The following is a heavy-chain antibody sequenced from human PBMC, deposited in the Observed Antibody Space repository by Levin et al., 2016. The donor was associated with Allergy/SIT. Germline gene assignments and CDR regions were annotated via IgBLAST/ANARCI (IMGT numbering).Heavy chain of an antibody. J-gene: IGHJ4*02. CDR2: INPSGGST. Sequence: ASVKVSCKASGYTFTGYYMHWVRQAPGQGLEWMGWINPSGGSTSYAQKFQGRVTMTRDTSTSTVYMELSSLRSEDTAVYYCATGIVATSFDYWGQGTLVTVSS. CDR3: ATGIVATSFDY. CDR1: GYTFTGYY. V-gene: IGHV1-46*03. D-gene: IGHD5-12*01.